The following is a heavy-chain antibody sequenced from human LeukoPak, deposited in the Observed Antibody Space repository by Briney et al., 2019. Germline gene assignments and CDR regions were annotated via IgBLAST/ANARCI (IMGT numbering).Heavy chain of an antibody. CDR2: ISRSGGDT. CDR1: GFTFSSYA. V-gene: IGHV3-23*01. Sequence: GGSLRLSCAASGFTFSSYAMTWVRQAPGKGLEWVSAISRSGGDTEYADSVKGRFTISRDNSKNTLYMRMNSLRAEDAAVYYCAKCGTTCYANAFYIWGQGTMVTVSS. CDR3: AKCGTTCYANAFYI. D-gene: IGHD2-2*01. J-gene: IGHJ3*02.